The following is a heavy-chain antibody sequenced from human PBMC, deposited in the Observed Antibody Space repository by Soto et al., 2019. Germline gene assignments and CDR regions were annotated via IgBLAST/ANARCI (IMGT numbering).Heavy chain of an antibody. CDR2: ISWNSGSI. CDR1: GFTFDDYA. J-gene: IGHJ4*02. D-gene: IGHD2-15*01. Sequence: GGSLRLSCAASGFTFDDYAMHWVRQAPGKGLEWVSGISWNSGSIGYADSVKGRFTISRDNAKNSLYLQMNSLRAEDTALYYCAKGPGGGVVVAAIDYWGQGTLVTVSS. V-gene: IGHV3-9*01. CDR3: AKGPGGGVVVAAIDY.